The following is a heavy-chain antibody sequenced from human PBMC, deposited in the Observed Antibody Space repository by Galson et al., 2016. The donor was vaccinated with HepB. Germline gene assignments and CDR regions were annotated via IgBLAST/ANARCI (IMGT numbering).Heavy chain of an antibody. CDR2: TYSSGST. D-gene: IGHD3-9*01. CDR3: GLRNFDWSVDS. CDR1: GLNVSDNY. Sequence: SLRLSCAASGLNVSDNYINWIRQAPGKGLQWVSITYSSGSTYSADSVKGRLTISRDNVKNTVSLQMNSLRAGDTAVYYCGLRNFDWSVDSWGQGTLVIVSS. J-gene: IGHJ5*01. V-gene: IGHV3-53*01.